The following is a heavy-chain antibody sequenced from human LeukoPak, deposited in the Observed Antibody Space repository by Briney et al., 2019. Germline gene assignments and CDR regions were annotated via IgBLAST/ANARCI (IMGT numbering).Heavy chain of an antibody. V-gene: IGHV3-74*01. J-gene: IGHJ3*02. CDR2: INTNGSGT. Sequence: GGSLRLSCAASGFTFRSSWMHWVRQAPGRGLVWVSRINTNGSGTIYADSVKGRFTISRDNAKNTLYLQMNSLRVEYTAVYYSASFTNSAAFDIRGQGTMVTVSS. CDR1: GFTFRSSW. CDR3: ASFTNSAAFDI. D-gene: IGHD4-23*01.